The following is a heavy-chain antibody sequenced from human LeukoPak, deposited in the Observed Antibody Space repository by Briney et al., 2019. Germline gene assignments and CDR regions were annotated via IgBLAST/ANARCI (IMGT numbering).Heavy chain of an antibody. CDR2: IWYDGSNK. V-gene: IGHV3-33*06. D-gene: IGHD6-19*01. Sequence: GRSLRLSCAASGFTFSSYGMHWVRQAPGKGLEWVAVIWYDGSNKYYADSVKGRFTISRGNSKNTLYLQMNSLRAEDTAVYYCAKSIHSSGWYLDVWGKGTTVTVSS. CDR1: GFTFSSYG. CDR3: AKSIHSSGWYLDV. J-gene: IGHJ6*04.